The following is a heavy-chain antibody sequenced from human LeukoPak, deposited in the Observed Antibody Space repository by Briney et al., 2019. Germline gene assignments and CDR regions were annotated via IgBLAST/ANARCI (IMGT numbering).Heavy chain of an antibody. CDR3: ASDSSSWYDY. D-gene: IGHD6-13*01. CDR2: ISSSGSTI. V-gene: IGHV3-48*03. CDR1: GFTFSSYE. Sequence: SGGSLRLSCAASGFTFSSYEMNWVRQAPGKGLEWVSYISSSGSTIYYADSVKGRFTISRDNAKSSLYLQMNSLRAEDTAVYYCASDSSSWYDYWGQGTLVTVSS. J-gene: IGHJ4*02.